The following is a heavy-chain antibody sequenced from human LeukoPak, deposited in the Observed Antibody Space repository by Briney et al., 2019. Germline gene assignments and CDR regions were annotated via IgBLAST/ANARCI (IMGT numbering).Heavy chain of an antibody. CDR3: ARDWRGSYFPDF. CDR2: INPNSGDT. CDR1: GYTLTDYY. V-gene: IGHV1-2*02. J-gene: IGHJ4*02. D-gene: IGHD1-26*01. Sequence: GASVKVSCKASGYTLTDYYMHWVRQPPGQGLEWMGLINPNSGDTNYAQKFQGRVTMTRDTSISTAYMELSRMTSDDTAVYYCARDWRGSYFPDFWGQGTLVTVSS.